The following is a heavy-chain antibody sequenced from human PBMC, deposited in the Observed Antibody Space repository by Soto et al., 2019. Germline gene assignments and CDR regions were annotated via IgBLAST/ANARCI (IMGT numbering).Heavy chain of an antibody. CDR1: GFTFINYW. CDR2: INGDGSST. CDR3: TRGYSSDYRIAY. V-gene: IGHV3-74*01. J-gene: IGHJ4*02. D-gene: IGHD3-22*01. Sequence: GGSLILSCAASGFTFINYWMHWVRQAPGKGLVWVSRINGDGSSTTYADSVKGRFTISRDNAKNTLYLQMNSLTTEDTAVYYCTRGYSSDYRIAYWGQGTLVXVSS.